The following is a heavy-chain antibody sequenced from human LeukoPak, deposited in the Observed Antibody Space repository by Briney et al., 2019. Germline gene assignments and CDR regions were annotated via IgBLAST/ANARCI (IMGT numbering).Heavy chain of an antibody. CDR1: GFTFSL. J-gene: IGHJ4*02. CDR3: AREPRRNWSNLAY. Sequence: TGGSLRPSCADSGFTFSLSWVRQPPGTGPQGLAGIRSVSNTFYADSFKGRVTISRNNTQNTLYLQLNNLMGDDTATDSSAREPRRNWSNLAYWGQGTLVTVSS. D-gene: IGHD1-1*01. V-gene: IGHV3-20*04. CDR2: IRSVSNT.